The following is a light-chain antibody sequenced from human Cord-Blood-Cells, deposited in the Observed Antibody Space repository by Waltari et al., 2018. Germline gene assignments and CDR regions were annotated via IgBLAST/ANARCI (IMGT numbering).Light chain of an antibody. CDR3: CSYAGSSTSV. J-gene: IGLJ3*02. CDR1: PSDVGAYNP. CDR2: EGS. V-gene: IGLV2-23*01. Sequence: QSALTHPRLMSGHPTQSVPISCAETPSDVGAYNPASWYQQHPGKAPTLILYEGSKRASGVTNHFSGSKSGNAACLTISGLQAGEEADYYCCSYAGSSTSVFGGGTKLTVL.